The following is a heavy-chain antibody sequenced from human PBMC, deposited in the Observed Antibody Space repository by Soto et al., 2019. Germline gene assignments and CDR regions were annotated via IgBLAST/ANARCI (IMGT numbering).Heavy chain of an antibody. V-gene: IGHV1-69*01. J-gene: IGHJ4*02. Sequence: QVEMVQSGAEVKKPGSSARVSCKVSGGTFSRHSISWVRQAPGQGLEWMGGIIPIFEATQYAQKFQDRLTISADESAASFHMDLSGLRPEDTSISHGARDLTAVRGSWGQGTLVNVS. CDR2: IIPIFEAT. D-gene: IGHD3-10*01. CDR3: ARDLTAVRGS. CDR1: GGTFSRHS.